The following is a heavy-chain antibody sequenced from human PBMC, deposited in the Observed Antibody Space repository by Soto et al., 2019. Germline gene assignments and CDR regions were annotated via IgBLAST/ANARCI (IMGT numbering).Heavy chain of an antibody. CDR1: GYTFTSYD. J-gene: IGHJ6*03. D-gene: IGHD3-3*01. CDR3: ARGFGYYDFWSGYYTGYYYYMDV. CDR2: MNPNSGNT. Sequence: QVQLVQSGAEVKKPGASVKVSCKASGYTFTSYDINWVRQATGQGLEWMGWMNPNSGNTGYAQKFQGRVTMTRNTSISTAYMELSSLRSEDTAVYYCARGFGYYDFWSGYYTGYYYYMDVWGKGTTVPVSS. V-gene: IGHV1-8*01.